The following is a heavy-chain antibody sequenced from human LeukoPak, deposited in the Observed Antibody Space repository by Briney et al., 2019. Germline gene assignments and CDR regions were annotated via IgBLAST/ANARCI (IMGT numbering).Heavy chain of an antibody. CDR3: ARRVTVTTSYYYYLDV. D-gene: IGHD4-17*01. CDR2: INHSGST. V-gene: IGHV4-34*01. J-gene: IGHJ6*03. CDR1: GGSISSYY. Sequence: SETLSLTCTVSGGSISSYYWNWIRQPPGKGLEWIGEINHSGSTNYNPSLKGRVTISVDTSKNQFSLKLSSVTAANTAVYYCARRVTVTTSYYYYLDVWGKGTTVTVSS.